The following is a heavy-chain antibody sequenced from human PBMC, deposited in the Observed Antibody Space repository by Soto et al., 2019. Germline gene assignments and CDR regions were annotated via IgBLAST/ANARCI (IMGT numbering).Heavy chain of an antibody. CDR1: GFTFGSYT. J-gene: IGHJ5*02. Sequence: EVQLVESGGGLVQPGGSLRLSCAASGFTFGSYTMNWVRQAPGKGLEWVSYISSSSTIYYADSVKGRFTISRDNAKNSLYLQMNSLRDEDTAVYYCARGVGYNWFDPWGQGTLVTVSS. CDR2: ISSSSTI. V-gene: IGHV3-48*02. CDR3: ARGVGYNWFDP. D-gene: IGHD6-13*01.